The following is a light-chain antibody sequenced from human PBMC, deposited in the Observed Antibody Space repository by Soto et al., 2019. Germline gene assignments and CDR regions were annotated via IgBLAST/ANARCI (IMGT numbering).Light chain of an antibody. CDR1: NSDVGGYNY. Sequence: QSALTQPASVSGSPGQSIAISCTGTNSDVGGYNYVSWYQHHPGKAPKLIIYEVSNRPSGVSNRFSGSKSGNTASLTISGLQAEDEADYYCSSYTTSTPWVFGGGTKLTVL. V-gene: IGLV2-14*01. CDR2: EVS. CDR3: SSYTTSTPWV. J-gene: IGLJ3*02.